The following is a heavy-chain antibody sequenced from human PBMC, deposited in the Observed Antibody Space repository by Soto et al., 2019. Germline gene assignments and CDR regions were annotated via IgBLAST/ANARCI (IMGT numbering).Heavy chain of an antibody. V-gene: IGHV4-34*01. Sequence: PSETLSLTCAVYGGSFSGYYWSWIRQPPGKGLEWIGEINHSGSTNYNPSLKSRVTISVDTSKNQFSLKLSSVTAADTAVYYCARRDGYNSYYFDYWGQGTLVTV. D-gene: IGHD1-1*01. J-gene: IGHJ4*02. CDR1: GGSFSGYY. CDR2: INHSGST. CDR3: ARRDGYNSYYFDY.